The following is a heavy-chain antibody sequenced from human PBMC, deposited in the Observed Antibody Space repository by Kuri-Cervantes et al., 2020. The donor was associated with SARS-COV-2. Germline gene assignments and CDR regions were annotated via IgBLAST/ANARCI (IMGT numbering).Heavy chain of an antibody. J-gene: IGHJ4*02. V-gene: IGHV1-69*04. CDR3: AGDEYRYCSSTSCYV. Sequence: SVKVSCKASGYTFTGYYMHWVRQAPGQGLEWMGRIIPILGIANYAQKFQGRVTITADKSTSTAYMELSSLRSEDTAVYYCAGDEYRYCSSTSCYVWGQGTLVTVSS. D-gene: IGHD2-2*01. CDR1: GYTFTGYY. CDR2: IIPILGIA.